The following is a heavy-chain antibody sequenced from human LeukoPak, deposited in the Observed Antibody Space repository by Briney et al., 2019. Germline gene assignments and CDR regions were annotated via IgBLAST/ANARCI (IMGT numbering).Heavy chain of an antibody. V-gene: IGHV3-15*01. CDR2: IKHKVEGGTT. J-gene: IGHJ3*01. CDR3: GTGSAFDV. D-gene: IGHD1-1*01. CDR1: GFTFSNAY. Sequence: GGSLRLPCAASGFTFSNAYMSWVRQAPGKGLEWVGRIKHKVEGGTTDYAAPVKGRFTISRDDSTSTLYLQMNSLKTEDTAVYYCGTGSAFDVWGQGTMVTVSS.